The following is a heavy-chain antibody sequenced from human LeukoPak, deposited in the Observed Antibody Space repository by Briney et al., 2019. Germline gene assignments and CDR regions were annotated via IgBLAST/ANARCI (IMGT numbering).Heavy chain of an antibody. CDR1: GYSISSGYY. D-gene: IGHD1-26*01. Sequence: SETLSLTCTVSGYSISSGYYWGWIRQPPGKGLEWIGSIYHSGSTYYNPSLKSRVTISVDTSKNQFSLKLSSVTAADTAVYYCARSGSGGATINYWGQGTLVTVSS. CDR2: IYHSGST. J-gene: IGHJ4*02. V-gene: IGHV4-38-2*02. CDR3: ARSGSGGATINY.